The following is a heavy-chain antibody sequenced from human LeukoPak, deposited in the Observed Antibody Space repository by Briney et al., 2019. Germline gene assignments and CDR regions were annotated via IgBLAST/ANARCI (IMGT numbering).Heavy chain of an antibody. D-gene: IGHD6-19*01. CDR1: GFTFSSYW. CDR3: AKAGYSSGWYCDY. V-gene: IGHV3-74*01. Sequence: GGSLRLSCAASGFTFSSYWMHWVRQAPGKGLVWVSRINSDGSSTSYADSVKGRFTISRDNAKNTLYLQTNSLRAEDTAVYYCAKAGYSSGWYCDYWGQGTLVTVSS. CDR2: INSDGSST. J-gene: IGHJ4*02.